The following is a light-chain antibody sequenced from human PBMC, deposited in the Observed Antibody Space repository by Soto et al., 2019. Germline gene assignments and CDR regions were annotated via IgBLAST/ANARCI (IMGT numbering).Light chain of an antibody. V-gene: IGKV3-15*01. CDR2: DAS. CDR3: QQYNNWPIT. Sequence: EIVMTQSPATLSVSPGERATLSCRASQSISSNLAWYQQKPGQAPSLLIYDASTRATGIPARFSGSGSWTEFTLTISSLQSEDFAVYYCQQYNNWPITFGQGTRLEI. J-gene: IGKJ5*01. CDR1: QSISSN.